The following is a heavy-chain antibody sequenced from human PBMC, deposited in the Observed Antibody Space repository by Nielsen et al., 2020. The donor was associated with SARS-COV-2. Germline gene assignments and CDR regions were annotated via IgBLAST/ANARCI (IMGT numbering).Heavy chain of an antibody. J-gene: IGHJ3*02. CDR2: IKQDGSEK. Sequence: GGSLRLSCAASGFTFSSYWMSWVRQAPGKGLEWVANIKQDGSEKYYVDSVKGRFTISRDNSKNTLYLQMNSLRAEDTAVYYCAKDRHGGAFDIWGQGTMVTVSS. CDR3: AKDRHGGAFDI. D-gene: IGHD3-10*01. CDR1: GFTFSSYW. V-gene: IGHV3-7*01.